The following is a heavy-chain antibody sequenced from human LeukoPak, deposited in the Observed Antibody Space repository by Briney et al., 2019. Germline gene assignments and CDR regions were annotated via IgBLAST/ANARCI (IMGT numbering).Heavy chain of an antibody. V-gene: IGHV3-30*04. D-gene: IGHD6-13*01. Sequence: GGSLRLSCAASGFTFSSYAMHWVRQAPGKGLEWVAVISYDGSNKYYADSVKSRFTISRNNSKNTLYLQMNSLRAEDTAVYYCARVGMAAAGTWAFDYWGQGTLVTVSS. CDR3: ARVGMAAAGTWAFDY. CDR1: GFTFSSYA. J-gene: IGHJ4*02. CDR2: ISYDGSNK.